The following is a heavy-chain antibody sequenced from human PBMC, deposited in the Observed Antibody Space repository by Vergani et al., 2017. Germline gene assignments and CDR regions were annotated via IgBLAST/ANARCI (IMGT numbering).Heavy chain of an antibody. D-gene: IGHD2-15*01. Sequence: EVQLVESGGGLVKPGGSLRLSCAASGFTFSNAWMSWVRQAPGKGLEWGGRIKSKTDGGTTDYAAPVKGRFTISRDDSKNTLYLQMNSLKTEDTAVYYCTRLYCSGGSCYSYWGQGTLVTVSS. CDR1: GFTFSNAW. CDR3: TRLYCSGGSCYSY. J-gene: IGHJ4*02. CDR2: IKSKTDGGTT. V-gene: IGHV3-15*01.